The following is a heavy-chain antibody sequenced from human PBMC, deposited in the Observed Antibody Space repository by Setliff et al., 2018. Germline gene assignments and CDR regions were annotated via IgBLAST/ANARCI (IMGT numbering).Heavy chain of an antibody. CDR3: ARHPYYYGSGTYLDNNNRWFDP. D-gene: IGHD3-10*01. J-gene: IGHJ5*02. CDR1: GYSFSTCW. CDR2: IYPGDSIT. Sequence: GESLKISCKGSGYSFSTCWIGWVRQMPGKGLEWMGIIYPGDSITRYSPSFQGQVTISVDKSINTACLQWSSLRASDTAIYYCARHPYYYGSGTYLDNNNRWFDPWGQGTLVTV. V-gene: IGHV5-51*01.